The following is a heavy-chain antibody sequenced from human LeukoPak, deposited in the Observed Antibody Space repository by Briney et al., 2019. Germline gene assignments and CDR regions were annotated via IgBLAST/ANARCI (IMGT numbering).Heavy chain of an antibody. Sequence: ASVKVSCKASGYTFTGYYTHWVRQAPGQGLEWMGWINPNSGGTNYAQKLQGRVTMTRDTSISTAYMELSRLRSDDTAVYYCARDKVPYCTNGVCPKKYCYYYYMDVWGKGTTVTVSS. CDR1: GYTFTGYY. CDR3: ARDKVPYCTNGVCPKKYCYYYYMDV. CDR2: INPNSGGT. D-gene: IGHD2-8*01. J-gene: IGHJ6*03. V-gene: IGHV1-2*02.